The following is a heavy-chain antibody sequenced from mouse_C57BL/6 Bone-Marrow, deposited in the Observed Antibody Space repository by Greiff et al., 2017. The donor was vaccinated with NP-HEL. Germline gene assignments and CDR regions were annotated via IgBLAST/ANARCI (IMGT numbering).Heavy chain of an antibody. CDR1: GYTFTSYW. CDR2: IDPSDSYT. CDR3: ARHSSRHWYFDV. D-gene: IGHD1-1*01. Sequence: VQLQQPGAELVRPGTSVKLSCKASGYTFTSYWMHWVKQRPGQGLEWIGVIDPSDSYTNYNQKFKGKATLTVDTSSSTAYMQLSSLTSEDSAVYYCARHSSRHWYFDVWGTGTTVTVSS. V-gene: IGHV1-59*01. J-gene: IGHJ1*03.